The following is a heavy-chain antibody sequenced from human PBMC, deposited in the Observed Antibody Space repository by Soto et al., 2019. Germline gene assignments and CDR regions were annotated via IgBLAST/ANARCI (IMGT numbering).Heavy chain of an antibody. CDR1: GFTFSSYS. D-gene: IGHD2-15*01. V-gene: IGHV3-21*01. CDR3: AREGCSGGSCYPTLAY. J-gene: IGHJ4*02. Sequence: GGSLRLSCAASGFTFSSYSMNWVRQAPGKGLEWVSSIGSSSSYIYYADSVKGRFTISRDNARNSLYLQMNSLRAEDTAVYYCAREGCSGGSCYPTLAYWGQGTLVTVSS. CDR2: IGSSSSYI.